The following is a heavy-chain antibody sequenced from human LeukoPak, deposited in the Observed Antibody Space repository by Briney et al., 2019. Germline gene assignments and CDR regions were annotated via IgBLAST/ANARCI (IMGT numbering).Heavy chain of an antibody. Sequence: GGSLRLSCAASGFTFNTYAMSWVRQAPGKGLEWVSGVSNSGVTTYYADSVKGRFTISRDNAKNTLFLQMNSLRAEDTAVYYCVKGIASHDFFSRGEWGQGTLVTVSS. CDR1: GFTFNTYA. V-gene: IGHV3-23*01. CDR2: VSNSGVTT. CDR3: VKGIASHDFFSRGE. J-gene: IGHJ4*02. D-gene: IGHD2-21*01.